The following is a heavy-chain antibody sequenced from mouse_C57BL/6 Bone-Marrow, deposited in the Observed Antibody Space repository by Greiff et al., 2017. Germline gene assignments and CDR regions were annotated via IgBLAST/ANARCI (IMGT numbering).Heavy chain of an antibody. D-gene: IGHD1-1*01. Sequence: EVKVVESEGGLVQPGSSMKLSCTASGFTFSDYYMAWVRQVPEKGLEWVANIHYDGSSTYYLDSLKSRFIISRDNAKNILYLQMSSLKSEDTATYYCARRGDYGSSLDYWGQGTTLTVSS. J-gene: IGHJ2*01. CDR3: ARRGDYGSSLDY. CDR2: IHYDGSST. V-gene: IGHV5-16*01. CDR1: GFTFSDYY.